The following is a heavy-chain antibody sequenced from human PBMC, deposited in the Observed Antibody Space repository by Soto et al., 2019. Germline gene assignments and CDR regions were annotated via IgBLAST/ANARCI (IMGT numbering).Heavy chain of an antibody. D-gene: IGHD3-22*01. Sequence: PGGSLRLSCAASGFTFSSYSMNWVRQAPGKGLEWVSSISSSSSYIYYADSVKGRFTISRDNAKNSLYLQMNSLRAEDTAVYYCAREDTMIVESCDYWGQGTLVTVSS. CDR3: AREDTMIVESCDY. CDR1: GFTFSSYS. CDR2: ISSSSSYI. V-gene: IGHV3-21*01. J-gene: IGHJ4*02.